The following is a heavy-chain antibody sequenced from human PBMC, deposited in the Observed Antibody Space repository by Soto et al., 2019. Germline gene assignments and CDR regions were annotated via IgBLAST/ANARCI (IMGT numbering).Heavy chain of an antibody. CDR2: IYYSGTS. CDR1: GGSISSAGDL. D-gene: IGHD3-22*01. Sequence: SQTLSLTCTVSGGSISSAGDLWTWIRQHPGKGLEWIGYIYYSGTSFYSPSLKSRLTISLDTSKNQFSLNLSSVTAADTAVYYCARGRGTMTEDWGQGTLVTVSS. V-gene: IGHV4-31*03. CDR3: ARGRGTMTED. J-gene: IGHJ4*02.